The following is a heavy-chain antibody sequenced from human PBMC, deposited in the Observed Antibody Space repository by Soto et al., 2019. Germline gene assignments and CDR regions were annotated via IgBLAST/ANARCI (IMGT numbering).Heavy chain of an antibody. J-gene: IGHJ6*02. V-gene: IGHV1-2*02. CDR1: GYTFTGYY. CDR2: INPNSGGT. CDR3: ARETKTGSYYHYYGVEV. Sequence: ASVKVSCKASGYTFTGYYMHWVRQAPGQGLEWMGWINPNSGGTNYAQKFQGRVTMTRDTSISTAYMELSRLRSDDTAVYYCARETKTGSYYHYYGVEVWGQGTTVTVSS. D-gene: IGHD3-10*01.